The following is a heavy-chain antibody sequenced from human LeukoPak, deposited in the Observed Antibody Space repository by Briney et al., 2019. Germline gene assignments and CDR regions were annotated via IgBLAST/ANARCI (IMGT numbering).Heavy chain of an antibody. D-gene: IGHD3-10*01. CDR1: GGSVSNYY. Sequence: ASETLSLTCSVSGGSVSNYYWSWIRQHPGKGLEWIGYIYYSGSTYYNPSLKSRVTISIDTSKNQFFLKLSSVTAADTAVYYCARDRGYGSGSYYYAYWGQGPLVTVSS. J-gene: IGHJ4*02. CDR3: ARDRGYGSGSYYYAY. V-gene: IGHV4-59*06. CDR2: IYYSGST.